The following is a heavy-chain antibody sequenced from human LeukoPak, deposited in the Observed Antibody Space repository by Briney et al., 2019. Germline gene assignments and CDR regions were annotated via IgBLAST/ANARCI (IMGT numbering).Heavy chain of an antibody. V-gene: IGHV3-30*04. CDR1: GFTFSSYA. J-gene: IGHJ4*02. D-gene: IGHD3-10*01. CDR2: ISYDGSNK. CDR3: ARGCNVSNYGSGSIDY. Sequence: GGSLRLSCAASGFTFSSYAMHWVRQAPGKGLEWVAVISYDGSNKYYADSVKGRFTISRDNSKNTLYLQMNSLRAEDTAVYYCARGCNVSNYGSGSIDYWGQGTLVTVSS.